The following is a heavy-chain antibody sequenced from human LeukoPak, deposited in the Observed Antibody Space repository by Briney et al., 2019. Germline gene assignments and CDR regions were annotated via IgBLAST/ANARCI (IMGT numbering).Heavy chain of an antibody. V-gene: IGHV4-30-4*01. J-gene: IGHJ5*02. D-gene: IGHD3-22*01. Sequence: PSQTLSLTCTVSGGSISSGDYYWSWIRQPPGKGLELIGYTYYSGSTYYNPSLKSRATISVDTSKNQFSLKLTSVTAADTAVYYCARPYYYDSRIDPWGQGTLVTVSS. CDR3: ARPYYYDSRIDP. CDR2: TYYSGST. CDR1: GGSISSGDYY.